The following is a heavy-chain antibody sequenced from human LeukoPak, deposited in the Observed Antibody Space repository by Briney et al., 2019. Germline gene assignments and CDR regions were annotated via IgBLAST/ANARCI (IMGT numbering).Heavy chain of an antibody. CDR1: AFTFSSYG. CDR2: IWYDGSDK. J-gene: IGHJ4*02. CDR3: ARGRFIVGATTFGY. Sequence: GGSLRLSCAASAFTFSSYGMHWVRQAPGKGLEWVAVIWYDGSDKYYADSVKGRFTISRDNSKNTLYLQMNSLRAEDTAVYYCARGRFIVGATTFGYWGQGTLVTVSS. V-gene: IGHV3-33*08. D-gene: IGHD1-26*01.